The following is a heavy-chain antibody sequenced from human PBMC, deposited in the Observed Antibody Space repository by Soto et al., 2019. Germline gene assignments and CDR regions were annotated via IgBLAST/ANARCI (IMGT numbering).Heavy chain of an antibody. CDR3: ATRRRDGLDAFDI. CDR1: GGSISSGGYS. CDR2: MYHSGST. Sequence: SETLSLTCAVSGGSISSGGYSWSWIRQPPGKGLEWIGYMYHSGSTYYNPSLKSRVTISIDRSKNQSSLKLSSVTAADTAVYYCATRRRDGLDAFDIWGQGTVVTVSS. V-gene: IGHV4-30-2*01. J-gene: IGHJ3*02.